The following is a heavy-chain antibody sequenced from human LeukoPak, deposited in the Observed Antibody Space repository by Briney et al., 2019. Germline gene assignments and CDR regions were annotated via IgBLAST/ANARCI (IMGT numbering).Heavy chain of an antibody. CDR2: ISRTGNSI. V-gene: IGHV3-48*03. D-gene: IGHD1-26*01. Sequence: GGSLRLSCAASGFTLTSYEMNWVRLAPGKGLEWISYISRTGNSIYYADSVKGRFTISRDNAKNSLYLQMNSLRDEDTAVYYCARDTGGSYYDAFDIWGQGTMVSVSS. J-gene: IGHJ3*02. CDR1: GFTLTSYE. CDR3: ARDTGGSYYDAFDI.